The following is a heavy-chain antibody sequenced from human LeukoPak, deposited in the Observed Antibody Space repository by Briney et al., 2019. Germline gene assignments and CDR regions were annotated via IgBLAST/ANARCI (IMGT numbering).Heavy chain of an antibody. V-gene: IGHV4-59*01. D-gene: IGHD2-15*01. Sequence: SETLSLTCTVSGGSISSYYWSWIRQPPGKGLEWIGYIYYSGSTNYNPSLKSRVTISVDTSKNQFSLKLSSVTAADTAVYYCASDCSGGSCSDYWGQGTLVTVSS. CDR1: GGSISSYY. CDR3: ASDCSGGSCSDY. J-gene: IGHJ4*02. CDR2: IYYSGST.